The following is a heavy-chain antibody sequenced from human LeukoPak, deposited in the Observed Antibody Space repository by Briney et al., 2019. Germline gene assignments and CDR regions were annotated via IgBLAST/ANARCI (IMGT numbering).Heavy chain of an antibody. D-gene: IGHD5-18*01. CDR3: ARDLYSYGFFDY. CDR1: GGSISSGGYY. Sequence: SETLSLTCTVSGGSISSGGYYWSWIRQHPGKGLEWIGYIYYSGSTYYNPSLKSRVTISVDTSKNQFSLKLSSVTAADTAVYYCARDLYSYGFFDYWGQGTLVTVSS. V-gene: IGHV4-31*03. J-gene: IGHJ4*02. CDR2: IYYSGST.